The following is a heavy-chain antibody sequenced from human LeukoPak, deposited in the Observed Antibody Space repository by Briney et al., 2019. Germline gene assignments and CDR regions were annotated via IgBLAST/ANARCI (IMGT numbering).Heavy chain of an antibody. D-gene: IGHD6-13*01. CDR2: IDFTSRYI. CDR1: GFTFSSYS. Sequence: PGGSLRLSCAASGFTFSSYSMNWVRQAPGKGLEWVSSIDFTSRYIYNADSVKGRFTTSRDNAKNSLDLQMNSLRAEDTAVYYCARDGGRSSSWYVSLDYWGQGTLVTVSS. CDR3: ARDGGRSSSWYVSLDY. J-gene: IGHJ4*02. V-gene: IGHV3-21*01.